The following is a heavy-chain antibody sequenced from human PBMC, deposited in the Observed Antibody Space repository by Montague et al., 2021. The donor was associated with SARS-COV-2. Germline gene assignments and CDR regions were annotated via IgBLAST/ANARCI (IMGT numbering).Heavy chain of an antibody. J-gene: IGHJ4*02. Sequence: RLSLSASGFTFRNYAMIWVRQAPGKGLEWVSGISGSADITYYADSVKGRFTISRDNSKNTLYLQMSSLRAGDTAVYYCAKDREVATGGLYYFDYWGQGTLVTVSS. CDR3: AKDREVATGGLYYFDY. V-gene: IGHV3-23*01. D-gene: IGHD5-24*01. CDR2: ISGSADIT. CDR1: GFTFRNYA.